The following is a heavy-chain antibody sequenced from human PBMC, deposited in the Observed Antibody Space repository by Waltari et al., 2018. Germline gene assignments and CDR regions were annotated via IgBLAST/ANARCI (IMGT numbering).Heavy chain of an antibody. CDR1: GDYMNRGNYY. D-gene: IGHD6-19*01. V-gene: IGHV4-61*02. Sequence: QVQLRESGPGLVKPSQTLFLTCSVSGDYMNRGNYYWSWTRQSARKGLEWIWNIYSTGSTNYSPALKSRVTISIDMSENQISLELTSVTAADTATYYCAREINRGGWSWDYWFDTWGQGTLVTVSS. CDR3: AREINRGGWSWDYWFDT. J-gene: IGHJ5*02. CDR2: IYSTGST.